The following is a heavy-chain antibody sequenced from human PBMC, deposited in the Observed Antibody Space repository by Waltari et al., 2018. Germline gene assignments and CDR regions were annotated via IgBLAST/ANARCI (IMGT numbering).Heavy chain of an antibody. J-gene: IGHJ4*02. V-gene: IGHV5-51*01. CDR1: GYYFPTYW. CDR3: ARPRITGTAYFDS. D-gene: IGHD1-7*01. CDR2: IYPYDSDT. Sequence: EVQLVQSGAEVKKPGESLTISCKGSGYYFPTYWIGWVRQMPGKGLEWMGVIYPYDSDTRYNPSFRGQITISADKSISTAYLQWSSLKASDTAIYYCARPRITGTAYFDSWGQGTLVTVSS.